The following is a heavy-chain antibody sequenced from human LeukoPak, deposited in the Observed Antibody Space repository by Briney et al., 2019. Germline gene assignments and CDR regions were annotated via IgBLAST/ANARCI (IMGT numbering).Heavy chain of an antibody. CDR3: ARDSGSGSFDY. Sequence: SETLSLTCTVSGGSISSSSYYWGWIRQPSGKGLEWIGSIYYSGSTNYNPSLKSRVTISVDTSKNQFSLKLSSVTAADTAVYYCARDSGSGSFDYWGQGTLVTVSS. CDR1: GGSISSSSYY. V-gene: IGHV4-39*07. D-gene: IGHD3-10*01. J-gene: IGHJ4*02. CDR2: IYYSGST.